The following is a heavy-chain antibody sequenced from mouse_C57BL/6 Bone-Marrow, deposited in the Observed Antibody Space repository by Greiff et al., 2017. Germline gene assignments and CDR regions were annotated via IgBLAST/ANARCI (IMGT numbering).Heavy chain of an antibody. V-gene: IGHV1-82*01. CDR1: GYAFSSSW. D-gene: IGHD1-1*01. CDR3: AREGYYYGSSHYWYFDV. Sequence: VQLVESGPELVKPGASVKISCKASGYAFSSSWMNWVKQRPGKGLEWIGRIYPGDGDTNYNGKFKGKATLTADKSSSTAYMQLSSLTSEDSAVYFCAREGYYYGSSHYWYFDVWGTGTTVTVSS. J-gene: IGHJ1*03. CDR2: IYPGDGDT.